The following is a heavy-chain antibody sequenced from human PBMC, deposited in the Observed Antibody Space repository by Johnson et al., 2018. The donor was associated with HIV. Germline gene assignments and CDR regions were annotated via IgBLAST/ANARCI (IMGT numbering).Heavy chain of an antibody. CDR3: TTSWRITAVPST. J-gene: IGHJ3*01. CDR1: GFTFSNAW. D-gene: IGHD1-20*01. Sequence: VQLVESGGGLVKPGGSLRLSCAASGFTFSNAWMSWVRQAPGKGLEWVGRIKSKTDGGTTDYAAPVKGRVPIPRDDSKNTLYMQMNSLKTEDTAVYYCTTSWRITAVPSTWGQGTMVTVSS. CDR2: IKSKTDGGTT. V-gene: IGHV3-15*01.